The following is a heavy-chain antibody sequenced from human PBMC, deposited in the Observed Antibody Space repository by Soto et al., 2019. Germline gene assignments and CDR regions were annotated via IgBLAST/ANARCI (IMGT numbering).Heavy chain of an antibody. D-gene: IGHD3-3*01. V-gene: IGHV4-59*01. J-gene: IGHJ4*02. CDR2: IYYSGST. CDR1: GGSISSYY. CDR3: ARDDASGYDK. Sequence: SETLSLTCTVSGGSISSYYWSWIRQPPGKGLEWIGYIYYSGSTNYNPSLKGRVTISVDTSKNQFSLKLSSVTAADTAVYYCARDDASGYDKWGQGTLVTVSS.